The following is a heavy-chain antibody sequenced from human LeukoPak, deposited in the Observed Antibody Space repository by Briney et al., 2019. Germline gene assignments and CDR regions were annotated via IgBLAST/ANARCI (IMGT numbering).Heavy chain of an antibody. CDR3: ARAYYDFWSGYFPREYYFDY. D-gene: IGHD3-3*01. V-gene: IGHV1-18*01. J-gene: IGHJ4*02. CDR1: GYTFTSYG. Sequence: ASVKVSCKASGYTFTSYGISWVRQAPGQGLEWMGWISAYNGNTNYTQKLQGRVTMTTDTSTSAAYMELRSLRSDDTAVYYCARAYYDFWSGYFPREYYFDYWGQGTLVTVSS. CDR2: ISAYNGNT.